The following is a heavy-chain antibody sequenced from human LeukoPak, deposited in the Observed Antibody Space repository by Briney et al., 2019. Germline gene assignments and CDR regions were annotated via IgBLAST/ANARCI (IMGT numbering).Heavy chain of an antibody. V-gene: IGHV4-34*01. CDR2: INHSGST. CDR1: GGSFSGYY. D-gene: IGHD6-13*01. Sequence: SETLSLTCAVYGGSFSGYYWSWIRQPPGKGLEWSGEINHSGSTNYNPSLKSRVTISVDTSKNQFSLKLSSVTAADTAVYYCARSIAAAGYWGQGTLVTVSS. J-gene: IGHJ4*02. CDR3: ARSIAAAGY.